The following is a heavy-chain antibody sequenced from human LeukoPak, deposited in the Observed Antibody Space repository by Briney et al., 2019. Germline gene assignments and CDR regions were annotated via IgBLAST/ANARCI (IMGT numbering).Heavy chain of an antibody. CDR3: ARRGHIAVAGGDY. CDR2: IYPGDPDA. CDR1: GYSFTSYW. V-gene: IGHV5-51*01. Sequence: GESLKISCKGSGYSFTSYWIGWVRQMPGKGLEWMGIIYPGDPDARYSPSFQGQVTISADKSISTAYLQWSSLKASDTAMYYCARRGHIAVAGGDYWGQGTLVTVSS. D-gene: IGHD6-19*01. J-gene: IGHJ4*02.